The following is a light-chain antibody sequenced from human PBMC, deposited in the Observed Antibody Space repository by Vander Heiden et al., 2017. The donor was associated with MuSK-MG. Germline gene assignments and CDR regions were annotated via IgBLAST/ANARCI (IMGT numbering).Light chain of an antibody. J-gene: IGKJ5*01. V-gene: IGKV1D-12*01. CDR3: QQVDSIPIT. CDR1: QGISRS. Sequence: DIQMTQSPSSVSASVGDRVTITCRASQGISRSLGWFQVKPGQAPQLLIYAASTLQSGVPPRFSGSGSGTSFTLTISSLQPEDFATYYCQQVDSIPITFGQGTRLEIK. CDR2: AAS.